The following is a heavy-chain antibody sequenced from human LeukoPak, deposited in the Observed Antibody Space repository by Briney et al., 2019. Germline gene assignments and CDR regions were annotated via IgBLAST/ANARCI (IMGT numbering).Heavy chain of an antibody. CDR1: GDSVSSNSAA. CDR2: TYYRPKWYN. CDR3: ARDPTYYYGSGSYFYFDY. V-gene: IGHV6-1*01. J-gene: IGHJ4*02. Sequence: SQTLSLSCASPGDSVSSNSAAWNSIRQSPSRSLEWLGRTYYRPKWYNDYAVFVKSRISINSDTSKNQFSLQLNSVTPEDTAVYYCARDPTYYYGSGSYFYFDYWGQGTLVTVSS. D-gene: IGHD3-10*01.